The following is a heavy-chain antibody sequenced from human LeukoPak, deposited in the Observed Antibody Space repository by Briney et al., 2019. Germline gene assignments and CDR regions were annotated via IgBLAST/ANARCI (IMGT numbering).Heavy chain of an antibody. V-gene: IGHV3-23*01. CDR3: AKVGVPAAMELGTRGVATTIALDY. CDR1: GFTFSNYG. Sequence: GGSLRLSCAASGFTFSNYGMTWVRQAPGKGLEWVSGISGSGGSTYYADSVKGRFTISRDNSKNTLYLQMHSLRAEDTALYYCAKVGVPAAMELGTRGVATTIALDYWGQGTLVTVSS. D-gene: IGHD2-2*01. CDR2: ISGSGGST. J-gene: IGHJ4*02.